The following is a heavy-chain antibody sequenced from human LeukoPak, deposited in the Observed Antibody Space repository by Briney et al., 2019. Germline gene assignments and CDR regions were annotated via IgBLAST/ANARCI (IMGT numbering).Heavy chain of an antibody. CDR1: GYTFTGYY. V-gene: IGHV1-2*02. Sequence: GASVKVSCKASGYTFTGYYMHWVRQAPGQGLEWMGWVNPNSGGTSYAQKFQGRVTMTRDTSISTAYMELSSLRSDDTAVYYCARDPGVTNWFDPWGQGTLVTVSS. J-gene: IGHJ5*02. CDR2: VNPNSGGT. D-gene: IGHD2-21*02. CDR3: ARDPGVTNWFDP.